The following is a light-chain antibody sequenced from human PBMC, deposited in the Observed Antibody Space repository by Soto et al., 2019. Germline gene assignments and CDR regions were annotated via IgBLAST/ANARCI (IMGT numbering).Light chain of an antibody. J-gene: IGKJ2*01. CDR3: QQYNKVPYT. CDR2: DTS. CDR1: KDTDNY. Sequence: DIQMTQSPSSLSASVGDRVSISCQANKDTDNYLNWYHQKPGKAPPLVIYDTSTLEIGVPSRFGGIRSRTKFTFTISGLQPEDVGTYYCQQYNKVPYTFGQGTKVEMK. V-gene: IGKV1-33*01.